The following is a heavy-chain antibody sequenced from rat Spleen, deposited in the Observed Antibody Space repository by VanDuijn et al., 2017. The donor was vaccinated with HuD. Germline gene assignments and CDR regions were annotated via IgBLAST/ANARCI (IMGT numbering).Heavy chain of an antibody. CDR3: APTVATSWFAY. CDR1: GFTFSSFA. J-gene: IGHJ2*01. CDR2: ITSGGSNT. D-gene: IGHD1-3*01. V-gene: IGHV5-25*01. Sequence: EVQLVESGGGLVQPGRSLKLSCAASGFTFSSFAMAWVRQAPKKGLEWVATITSGGSNTYYPDSVKGRFTISRDNAKSTLYLQMDSLRSEDTATYYCAPTVATSWFAYWGQGVMVTVSS.